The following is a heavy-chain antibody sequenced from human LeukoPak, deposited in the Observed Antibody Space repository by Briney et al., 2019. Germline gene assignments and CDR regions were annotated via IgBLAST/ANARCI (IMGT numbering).Heavy chain of an antibody. CDR3: ARVRHDYGDSFDY. CDR1: GGSVSSYY. J-gene: IGHJ4*02. Sequence: SETLSLTCTVSGGSVSSYYWSWIRQPPGKGLEWIGYIYYSGSTNYNPSLKSRVTISVDTSKNQFSLKLSSVTAADTAVYYCARVRHDYGDSFDYWGQGTLVTVSS. CDR2: IYYSGST. V-gene: IGHV4-59*02. D-gene: IGHD4-17*01.